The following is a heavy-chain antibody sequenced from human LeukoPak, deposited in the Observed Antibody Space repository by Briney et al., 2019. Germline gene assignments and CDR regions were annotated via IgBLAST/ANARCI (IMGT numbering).Heavy chain of an antibody. V-gene: IGHV4-59*08. Sequence: PSETLSLTCSVSGASVSNYYWSWLRQTPGKGLEWIGHISDSGSPTYNPSLKSRVTISEDMSKNQISLNLRSVTATDTAVYYCARHADGGVFIKTYFFDSWGQGFLSASPQ. CDR3: ARHADGGVFIKTYFFDS. CDR2: ISDSGSP. J-gene: IGHJ4*02. D-gene: IGHD3-16*02. CDR1: GASVSNYY.